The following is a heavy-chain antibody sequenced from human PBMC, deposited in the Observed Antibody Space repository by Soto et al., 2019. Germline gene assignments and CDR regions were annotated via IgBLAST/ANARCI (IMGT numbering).Heavy chain of an antibody. CDR1: GFTFSSYS. J-gene: IGHJ4*02. CDR2: ISSSSSYI. D-gene: IGHD3-22*01. CDR3: ARDSPYYYDSSGIRGWGFDY. V-gene: IGHV3-21*01. Sequence: EVQLVESGGGLVKPGGSLRLSCAASGFTFSSYSMNWVRQAPGKGLEWVSSISSSSSYIYYADSVKGRFTISRDNAKNSLYLQMNSLRAEDTAVYYCARDSPYYYDSSGIRGWGFDYWGQGTLVTVSS.